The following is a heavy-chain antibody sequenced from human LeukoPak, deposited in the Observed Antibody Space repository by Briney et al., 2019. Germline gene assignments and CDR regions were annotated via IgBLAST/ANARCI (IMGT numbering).Heavy chain of an antibody. CDR3: AREPTLLIEHFHAMDV. CDR2: INPSSGGT. J-gene: IGHJ6*02. D-gene: IGHD3-16*01. Sequence: GASVKVSCKASGYTFTNYYIQWVRQAPGQGLEWMGWINPSSGGTNYALKFQGRVIMTRDTSITTAYMELTGLSSDDTALYYCAREPTLLIEHFHAMDVWGQGTTVTV. CDR1: GYTFTNYY. V-gene: IGHV1-2*02.